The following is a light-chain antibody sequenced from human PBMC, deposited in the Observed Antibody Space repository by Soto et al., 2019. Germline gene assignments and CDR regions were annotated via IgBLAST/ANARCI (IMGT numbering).Light chain of an antibody. CDR1: SSNIGAGYD. Sequence: QPVLTQPPSVSGAPGQRVTISCTGNSSNIGAGYDVHWYQQLPGTAPKVLIYGDSNRPSGVPDRFSASKSATSASLAITGLQAEDEADYYCQSFDSSLSGSKVFGGGTQLTVL. V-gene: IGLV1-40*01. CDR3: QSFDSSLSGSKV. CDR2: GDS. J-gene: IGLJ7*01.